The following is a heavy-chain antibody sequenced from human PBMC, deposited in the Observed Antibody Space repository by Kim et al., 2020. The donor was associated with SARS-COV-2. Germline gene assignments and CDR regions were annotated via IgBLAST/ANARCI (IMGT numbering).Heavy chain of an antibody. D-gene: IGHD1-26*01. Sequence: ADSVKGRFTISRDNAKNSLYLQMNSLRAEDTAVYYCARGSIVGATTAFDIWGQGTMVTVSS. CDR3: ARGSIVGATTAFDI. J-gene: IGHJ3*02. V-gene: IGHV3-11*06.